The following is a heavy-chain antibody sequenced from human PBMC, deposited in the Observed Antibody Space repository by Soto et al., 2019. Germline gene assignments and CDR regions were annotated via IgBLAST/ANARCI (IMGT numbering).Heavy chain of an antibody. Sequence: GASVKVSCKASGYTFTSYGISWVRQAPGQGLEWMGWISAYNGNTNYAQKLQGRVTMTTDTSTSTAYMELRSLRSDDTAVYYCARDGAGSHYMIVGAQNNNWFDPWGQGTLVTVSS. V-gene: IGHV1-18*01. CDR3: ARDGAGSHYMIVGAQNNNWFDP. CDR1: GYTFTSYG. CDR2: ISAYNGNT. D-gene: IGHD1-26*01. J-gene: IGHJ5*02.